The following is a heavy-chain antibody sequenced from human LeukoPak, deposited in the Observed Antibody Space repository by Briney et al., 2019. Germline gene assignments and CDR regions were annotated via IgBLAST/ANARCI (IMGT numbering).Heavy chain of an antibody. Sequence: SETLSLTCTVSGGSISSSSYYWSWIRQPPGKGLEWIGYIYYSGSTNYNPSLKSRVTISVDTSKNQFSLKLSSVTAADTAVYYCARGSGFGELLDYWGQGTLVTVSS. CDR3: ARGSGFGELLDY. D-gene: IGHD3-10*01. CDR2: IYYSGST. J-gene: IGHJ4*02. CDR1: GGSISSSSYY. V-gene: IGHV4-61*01.